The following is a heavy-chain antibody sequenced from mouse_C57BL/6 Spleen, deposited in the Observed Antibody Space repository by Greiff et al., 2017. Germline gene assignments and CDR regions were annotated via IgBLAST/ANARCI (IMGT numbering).Heavy chain of an antibody. V-gene: IGHV1-64*01. CDR3: ARHYYGSSYFDY. CDR1: GYTFTSYW. J-gene: IGHJ2*01. CDR2: IHPNSGST. D-gene: IGHD1-1*01. Sequence: VQLLQSGADLVKPGASVKLSCTASGYTFTSYWMHWVQQTPGQGLEWIGIIHPNSGSTNYNEKFKSKATLTVDKSSSTAYMQLSSLTSEDSAVYYCARHYYGSSYFDYWGQGTTLTVSS.